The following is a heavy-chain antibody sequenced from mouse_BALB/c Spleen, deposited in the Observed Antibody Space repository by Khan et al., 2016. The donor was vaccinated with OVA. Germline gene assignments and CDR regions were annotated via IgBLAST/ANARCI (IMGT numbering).Heavy chain of an antibody. CDR2: VSTGGGYT. V-gene: IGHV5-6*01. CDR1: GFTFSTYG. J-gene: IGHJ3*01. D-gene: IGHD1-1*01. Sequence: EVELVESGGDLVKPGGSLKLSCAASGFTFSTYGMSWVRQTPDKRLEWVATVSTGGGYTYYPDLVKGRFTISRDNAKNTLYLQMSGLKSEDTAMFYCTRLAYYYDSEGFAYWGQGTLVTVSA. CDR3: TRLAYYYDSEGFAY.